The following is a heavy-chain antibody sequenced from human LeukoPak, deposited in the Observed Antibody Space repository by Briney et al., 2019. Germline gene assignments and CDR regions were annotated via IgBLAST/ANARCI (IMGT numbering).Heavy chain of an antibody. V-gene: IGHV1-24*01. CDR1: GYTLTELS. Sequence: GASVKVSFKVSGYTLTELSMHWVRQAPGKGLEWMGGFDPEDGETIYAQKFQGRVTMTEDTSTDTAYMELSSLRSEDTAVYYCATTHPGYCTNGVCYTTPYFDYWGQGTLVTVSS. J-gene: IGHJ4*02. CDR3: ATTHPGYCTNGVCYTTPYFDY. D-gene: IGHD2-8*01. CDR2: FDPEDGET.